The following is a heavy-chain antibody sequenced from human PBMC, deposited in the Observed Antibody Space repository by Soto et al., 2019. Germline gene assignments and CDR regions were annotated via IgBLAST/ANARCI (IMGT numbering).Heavy chain of an antibody. J-gene: IGHJ4*02. CDR2: ISSDSSYI. CDR3: TRKLTGTNPLDY. D-gene: IGHD1-7*01. Sequence: EVQLVESGGGLIKPGGSLRLSCAASGFTFSTYSLNWVRQAPGKGLEWVSSISSDSSYIYYADSVKGRFTISRDNAKDSLYLQMNSLRAVDTAVYYCTRKLTGTNPLDYWGQGTLVTVSS. CDR1: GFTFSTYS. V-gene: IGHV3-21*01.